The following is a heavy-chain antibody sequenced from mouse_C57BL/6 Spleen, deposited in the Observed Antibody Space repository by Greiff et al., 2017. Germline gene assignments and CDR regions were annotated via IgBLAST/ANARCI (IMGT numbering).Heavy chain of an antibody. CDR2: ISDGGSYT. CDR3: ARGALDDGYSYDY. D-gene: IGHD2-3*01. V-gene: IGHV5-4*01. J-gene: IGHJ2*01. CDR1: GFTFSSYA. Sequence: EVQLVESGGGLVKPGGSLKLSCAASGFTFSSYAMSWVRQTPEKRLEWVATISDGGSYTYYPDNVKGRFTISRDNAKNNLYLQMSHLKSEDTAMYYCARGALDDGYSYDYWGQGTTLTVSS.